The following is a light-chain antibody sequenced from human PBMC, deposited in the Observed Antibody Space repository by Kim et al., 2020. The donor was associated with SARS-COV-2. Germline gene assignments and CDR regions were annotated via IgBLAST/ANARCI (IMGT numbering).Light chain of an antibody. CDR2: QDN. CDR1: KLGEKY. Sequence: VSPGQTARITCSGDKLGEKYTCWYQHKSGQSPVVVIYQDNKRPSGMTERFSGSSSGNTATLTISGTQPMDEADYYCQTWDSTTVIFGGGTQLTLL. V-gene: IGLV3-1*01. J-gene: IGLJ2*01. CDR3: QTWDSTTVI.